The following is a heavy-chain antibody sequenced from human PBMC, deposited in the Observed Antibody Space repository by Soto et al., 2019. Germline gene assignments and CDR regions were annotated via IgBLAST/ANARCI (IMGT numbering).Heavy chain of an antibody. CDR2: IIPIFGTA. J-gene: IGHJ6*02. V-gene: IGHV1-69*13. D-gene: IGHD2-2*01. Sequence: SVKVSCKASGGTFSSYAISWVRQAPGQGLEWMGGIIPIFGTANYAQKFQGRVTITADESTSTAYMELSSLRSEDTAVYYCASKRGGIVVVPAAQSRYYGMDVWGQGTTVTVSS. CDR3: ASKRGGIVVVPAAQSRYYGMDV. CDR1: GGTFSSYA.